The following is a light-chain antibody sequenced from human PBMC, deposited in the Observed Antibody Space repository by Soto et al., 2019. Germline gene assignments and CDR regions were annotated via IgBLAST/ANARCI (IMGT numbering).Light chain of an antibody. V-gene: IGLV1-44*01. Sequence: QAVLTQPPSASGTPGQRVTISCSGSSSNIGSNTVNWYQQLPGTAPKLLIYSNTQRPSGVPDRFSGSKSGTSASLAISGLQSEDEADYYCAAWDDSLIAVVFGGGTKLTVL. CDR3: AAWDDSLIAVV. J-gene: IGLJ2*01. CDR2: SNT. CDR1: SSNIGSNT.